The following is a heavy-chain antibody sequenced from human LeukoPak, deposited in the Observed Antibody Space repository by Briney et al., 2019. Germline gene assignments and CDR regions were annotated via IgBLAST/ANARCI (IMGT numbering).Heavy chain of an antibody. V-gene: IGHV3-30*02. Sequence: GGSLRLSCAASGFTFSSYGMHWVRQAPGKGLEWVAFIRYDGSNKYYADSVKGRFTISRDNSKNTLYLQMNSLRAEDTAVYYCAKDGDIVVVPAAMEAFYFDNWGQGTLVTVSS. J-gene: IGHJ4*02. CDR1: GFTFSSYG. D-gene: IGHD2-2*01. CDR2: IRYDGSNK. CDR3: AKDGDIVVVPAAMEAFYFDN.